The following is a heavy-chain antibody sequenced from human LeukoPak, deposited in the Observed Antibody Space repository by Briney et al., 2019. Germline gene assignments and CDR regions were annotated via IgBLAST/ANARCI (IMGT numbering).Heavy chain of an antibody. CDR2: ISSSGSTI. CDR1: GFTFSSYS. CDR3: ARRARGANYFDY. V-gene: IGHV3-48*01. Sequence: GGSLRLSCAASGFTFSSYSMNWVRQAPGKGLEWVSSISSSGSTIYYADSVKGRFTISRDNSKNTLYLQMNSLRAEDTAVYYCARRARGANYFDYWGQGTLVTVSS. D-gene: IGHD1-26*01. J-gene: IGHJ4*02.